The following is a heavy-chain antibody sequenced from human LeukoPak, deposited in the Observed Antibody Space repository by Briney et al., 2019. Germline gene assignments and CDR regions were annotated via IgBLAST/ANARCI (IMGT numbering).Heavy chain of an antibody. Sequence: GGSLRLSCAASGFTFSSYAMSWGRQAPGKGLEWVSAISGSGGSTYYADSVKGRFTISRDNSKTTLYLQMNSLRAEDTAVYYCAKAPSGSYYNYYFDYWGQGTLVTVSS. CDR3: AKAPSGSYYNYYFDY. J-gene: IGHJ4*02. CDR2: ISGSGGST. CDR1: GFTFSSYA. D-gene: IGHD3-10*01. V-gene: IGHV3-23*01.